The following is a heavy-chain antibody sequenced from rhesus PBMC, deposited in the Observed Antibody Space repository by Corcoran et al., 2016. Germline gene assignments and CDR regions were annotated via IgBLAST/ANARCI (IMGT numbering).Heavy chain of an antibody. CDR2: IGGMSGFT. Sequence: QVQLQESGPGLLKPSETLSPPCAVPGGSITTNNWWTGCRPPPGKGLGWVGNIGGMSGFTYSNSSRKSRVTISTDTSKNQFSLNLNSMTAADTAMYYCARHPQPSSSGGAWGNRFDVWGAGVLVVVSS. CDR3: ARHPQPSSSGGAWGNRFDV. J-gene: IGHJ5-1*01. V-gene: IGHV4-65*02. D-gene: IGHD7-45*01. CDR1: GGSITTNNW.